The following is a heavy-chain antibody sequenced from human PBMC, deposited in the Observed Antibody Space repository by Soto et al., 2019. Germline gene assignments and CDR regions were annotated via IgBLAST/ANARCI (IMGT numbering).Heavy chain of an antibody. V-gene: IGHV4-34*01. CDR3: ARVRWNYYDSSGPEPFDY. CDR2: INHSGST. Sequence: SETLSLTCAVYGGSFSGYYWSWIRQPPGKGLEWIGEINHSGSTNYNPSLKSRVTISVDTSKNQFSLKLSSVTAADTAVYYCARVRWNYYDSSGPEPFDYWGQGTLVTVSS. J-gene: IGHJ4*02. D-gene: IGHD3-22*01. CDR1: GGSFSGYY.